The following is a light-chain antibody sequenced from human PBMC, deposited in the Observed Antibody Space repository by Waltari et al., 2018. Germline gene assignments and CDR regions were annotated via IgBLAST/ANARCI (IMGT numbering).Light chain of an antibody. V-gene: IGLV2-8*01. CDR1: SSDVGAYNY. J-gene: IGLJ1*01. CDR2: EVN. CDR3: FSYAGSNTLV. Sequence: QSALTQPPSASGSPGQSVTISCTGTSSDVGAYNYVSWYQQPPGKAPKFMIYEVNKRPSGVPDRFSGSKSGNTASLTSSGLQAEDEADYYCFSYAGSNTLVFGTGTEVTVL.